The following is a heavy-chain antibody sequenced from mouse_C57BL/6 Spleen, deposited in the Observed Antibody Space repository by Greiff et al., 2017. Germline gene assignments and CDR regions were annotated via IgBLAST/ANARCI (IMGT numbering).Heavy chain of an antibody. J-gene: IGHJ1*03. CDR2: IYPGSGST. D-gene: IGHD1-1*01. V-gene: IGHV1-55*01. Sequence: QVQLQQPGAELVKPGASVKMSCKASGYTFTSYWITWVKQRPGQGLEWIGDIYPGSGSTNYNEKFKSKATLTVDTSSSTAYMQLSSLTSEDSAVYYGARAPTTVVGEGYVDVWGTGTTVTVSS. CDR3: ARAPTTVVGEGYVDV. CDR1: GYTFTSYW.